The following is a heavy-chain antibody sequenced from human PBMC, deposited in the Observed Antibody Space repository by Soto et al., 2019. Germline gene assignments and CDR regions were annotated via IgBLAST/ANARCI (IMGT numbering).Heavy chain of an antibody. CDR1: GFTFTNYA. Sequence: QLLESGGGLVQPGGSLRLSCAASGFTFTNYAKSWVRQAPGKGLEWVAIISGNGGNTFYPESVKGRFTISRDNSENTLSLHMNSLGADDTAVYYCARAATFYCSRTTCYADSWGQGTLVTVSS. CDR2: ISGNGGNT. CDR3: ARAATFYCSRTTCYADS. D-gene: IGHD2-2*01. J-gene: IGHJ5*01. V-gene: IGHV3-23*01.